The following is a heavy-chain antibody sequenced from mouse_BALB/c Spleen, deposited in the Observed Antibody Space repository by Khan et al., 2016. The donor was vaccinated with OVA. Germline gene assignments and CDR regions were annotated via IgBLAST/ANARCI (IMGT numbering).Heavy chain of an antibody. Sequence: EVELVESGGGLVQPGGSLKLSCATSGFTFSDYYMYWVRQTPEKRLEWVAYISNGGGSTFYLDTVQGRFTISRDNAKNTLYLQMSRLKSEDTAMYYWARHGYGKGDAMDYWGQGTSVIVSS. V-gene: IGHV5-12*02. J-gene: IGHJ4*01. D-gene: IGHD2-10*02. CDR2: ISNGGGST. CDR3: ARHGYGKGDAMDY. CDR1: GFTFSDYY.